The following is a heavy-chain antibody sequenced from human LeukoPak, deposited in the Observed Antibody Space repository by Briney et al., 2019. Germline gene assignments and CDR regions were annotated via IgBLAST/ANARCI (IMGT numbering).Heavy chain of an antibody. CDR3: ARDGGKYCSSTSCYSGYYYYGMDV. CDR2: IYASGST. V-gene: IGHV4-4*07. CDR1: GGSFGDNY. Sequence: SETLSLTCTVSGGSFGDNYWSWIRQPAGKGLEWIGRIYASGSTNYNPSLKSRVTFSVDTSKNQFSLKLKSVTAADTAVYYCARDGGKYCSSTSCYSGYYYYGMDVWGQGTTVTVSS. D-gene: IGHD2-2*01. J-gene: IGHJ6*02.